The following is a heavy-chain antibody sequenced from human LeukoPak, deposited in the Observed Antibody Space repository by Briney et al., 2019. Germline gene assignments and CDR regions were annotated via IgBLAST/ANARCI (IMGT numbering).Heavy chain of an antibody. CDR1: GVSISSSNW. CDR2: IYHSGST. Sequence: SGTLSLTCAVSGVSISSSNWWSWVRQPPGKGLEWIGEIYHSGSTNYNPSLKSRVTISVDKSKNQFSLKLSSVTAADTAVYYCAGPGYSSGRGYFDYWGQGTLVTVSS. J-gene: IGHJ4*02. V-gene: IGHV4-4*02. D-gene: IGHD6-19*01. CDR3: AGPGYSSGRGYFDY.